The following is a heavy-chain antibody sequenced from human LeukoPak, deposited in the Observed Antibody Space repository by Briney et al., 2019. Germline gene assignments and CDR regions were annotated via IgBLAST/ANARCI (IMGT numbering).Heavy chain of an antibody. CDR2: ISYNGGKK. D-gene: IGHD4-11*01. Sequence: GGSLRLSCAASGFSFSSYAIHWVRQAPGKGLEWVALISYNGGKKDYADSVKGRFTIDRDNSKNTVYLQMNSLRAEDTAVYYCATLADYPFDYWGQGTLVTVSS. J-gene: IGHJ4*02. V-gene: IGHV3-30*04. CDR1: GFSFSSYA. CDR3: ATLADYPFDY.